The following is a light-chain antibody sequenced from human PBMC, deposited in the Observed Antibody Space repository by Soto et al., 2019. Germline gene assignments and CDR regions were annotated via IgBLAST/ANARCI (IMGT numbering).Light chain of an antibody. J-gene: IGKJ1*01. CDR1: QSISSW. Sequence: DIQMTQSPSTLSASVGDRVTITCRASQSISSWLAWYQQKPGKAPKLLIYDASSLECGVPSRFSGSGSGTEFTLTISSLQPDDFATYSCQQYNSYSWTFGQGTKVEIK. CDR2: DAS. CDR3: QQYNSYSWT. V-gene: IGKV1-5*01.